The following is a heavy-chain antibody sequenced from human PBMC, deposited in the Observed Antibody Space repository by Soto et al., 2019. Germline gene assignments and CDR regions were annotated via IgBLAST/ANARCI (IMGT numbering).Heavy chain of an antibody. D-gene: IGHD3-22*01. CDR3: ARNYYDSSGRAINAFDI. CDR2: INPNSGGT. V-gene: IGHV1-2*02. J-gene: IGHJ3*02. Sequence: GASVKVSCKASGGTFSSHGIAWVRQAPGQGLEWMGWINPNSGGTNYAQKFQGRVTMTRDTSISTAYMELSRLRSDDTAVYYCARNYYDSSGRAINAFDIWGQGTMVTVSS. CDR1: GGTFSSHG.